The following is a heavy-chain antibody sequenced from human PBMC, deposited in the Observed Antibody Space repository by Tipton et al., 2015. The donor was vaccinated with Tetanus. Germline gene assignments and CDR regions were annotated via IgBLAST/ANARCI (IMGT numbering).Heavy chain of an antibody. D-gene: IGHD5-18*01. Sequence: GSLRLSCAASGFTFSSFAMSWVRQAPGKGLEWVSSISSSGDSTYYADSVKGRFTISRDNSKKTVYVQMNSLRVEDTAVYYCAKEGRLWLRMYYFDYWGQGTLVTVSS. V-gene: IGHV3-23*01. CDR2: ISSSGDST. CDR3: AKEGRLWLRMYYFDY. J-gene: IGHJ4*02. CDR1: GFTFSSFA.